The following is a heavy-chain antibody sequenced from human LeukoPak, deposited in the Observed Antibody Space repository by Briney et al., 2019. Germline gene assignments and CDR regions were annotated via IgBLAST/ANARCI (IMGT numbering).Heavy chain of an antibody. D-gene: IGHD3-16*02. CDR2: IYYSGST. J-gene: IGHJ3*02. CDR3: ARGQGYYDYVWGSYRHDAFDI. Sequence: SETLSLTCTVSGGSTSSYYWSWIRQPPGKGLEWIGYIYYSGSTNYNPSLKSRVTISVDTSKNQFSLKLSSVTAADTAVYYCARGQGYYDYVWGSYRHDAFDIWGQGTMVTVSS. V-gene: IGHV4-59*01. CDR1: GGSTSSYY.